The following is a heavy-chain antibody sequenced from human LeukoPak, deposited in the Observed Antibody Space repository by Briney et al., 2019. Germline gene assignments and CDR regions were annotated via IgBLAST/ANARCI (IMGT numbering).Heavy chain of an antibody. Sequence: SETLSLTCTVSGGSISGYYWTWIRQPPGKGLEWIGSIYSGGRIYYNPSLKSRVSISIDTSNNDLSLKVTSVTAADTAGYYCARAPWAYGNYVHAFDIWGQGTMVTVSS. V-gene: IGHV4-59*12. D-gene: IGHD4-11*01. CDR1: GGSISGYY. CDR3: ARAPWAYGNYVHAFDI. J-gene: IGHJ3*02. CDR2: IYSGGRI.